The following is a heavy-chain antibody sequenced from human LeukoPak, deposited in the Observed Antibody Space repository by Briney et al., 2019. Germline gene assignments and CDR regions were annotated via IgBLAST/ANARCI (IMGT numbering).Heavy chain of an antibody. D-gene: IGHD2-8*01. CDR2: IYHSGST. J-gene: IGHJ2*01. Sequence: SQTPSLTCTVSGGSISSGGYYWSWIRQPPGKGLEWIGYIYHSGSTYYNPSLKSRVTISVDRSKNQFSLKLSSVTAADTAVYYCASLQWPYWYFDLWGRGTLVTVSS. V-gene: IGHV4-30-2*02. CDR3: ASLQWPYWYFDL. CDR1: GGSISSGGYY.